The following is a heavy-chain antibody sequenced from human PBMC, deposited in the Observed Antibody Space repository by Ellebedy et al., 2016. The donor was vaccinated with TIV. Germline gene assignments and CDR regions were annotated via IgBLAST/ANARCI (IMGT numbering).Heavy chain of an antibody. D-gene: IGHD5-18*01. Sequence: ASVKVSCKASGGTFSSYAISWVRQAPGQGLEWMGRIIPILGIANYAQKFQGRVTITADKSTSTAYMELSSLRSKDTAVYYCARVGYSYGFVRYYFDYWGQGTLVTVSS. J-gene: IGHJ4*02. CDR1: GGTFSSYA. V-gene: IGHV1-69*04. CDR2: IIPILGIA. CDR3: ARVGYSYGFVRYYFDY.